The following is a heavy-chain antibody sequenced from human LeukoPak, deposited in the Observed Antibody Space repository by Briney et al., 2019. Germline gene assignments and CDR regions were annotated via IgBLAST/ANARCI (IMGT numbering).Heavy chain of an antibody. CDR3: AREGATYDRSSYFPFDH. J-gene: IGHJ4*02. Sequence: GGSLRLSCAAPGFTFSSYAMSWVRQAPGKGLEWVSGISGSGGGTYNADSVRGRFTISRDNSKNTLYLQMNSLRAEDSAVYYCAREGATYDRSSYFPFDHWGQGTLVTVSS. V-gene: IGHV3-23*01. D-gene: IGHD3-22*01. CDR1: GFTFSSYA. CDR2: ISGSGGGT.